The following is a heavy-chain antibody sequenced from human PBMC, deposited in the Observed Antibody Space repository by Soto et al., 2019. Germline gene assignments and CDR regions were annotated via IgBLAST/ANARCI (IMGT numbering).Heavy chain of an antibody. J-gene: IGHJ3*02. D-gene: IGHD3-3*01. Sequence: PGGSLRLSCAVSGFTFSSYEMNWVRQAPGKGLGWVSYISASGYVTYYADSVKGRFIMSRDNANNSLCLQLNSLRADDTAVYYCARSSRRFLRAFDIWGQGTLVTVSS. CDR2: ISASGYVT. CDR3: ARSSRRFLRAFDI. CDR1: GFTFSSYE. V-gene: IGHV3-48*03.